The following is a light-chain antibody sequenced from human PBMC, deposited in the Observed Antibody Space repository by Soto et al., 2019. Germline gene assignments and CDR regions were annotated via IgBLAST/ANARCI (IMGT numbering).Light chain of an antibody. CDR1: QSVSSSY. Sequence: EIVLTQSPGTLSLSPGERATLSCRASQSVSSSYLAWYQQKPGQAPRLLIYGASSRPTDIPDRFSGSGSGTDFTLTISRLEPEDFAVYYCQQYGSSPLFTFGPGTKVDIK. CDR3: QQYGSSPLFT. V-gene: IGKV3-20*01. J-gene: IGKJ3*01. CDR2: GAS.